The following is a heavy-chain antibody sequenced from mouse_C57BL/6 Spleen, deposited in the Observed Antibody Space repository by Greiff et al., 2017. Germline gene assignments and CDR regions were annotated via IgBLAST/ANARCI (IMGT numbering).Heavy chain of an antibody. CDR3: ARERIITTVVSTGY. V-gene: IGHV1-82*01. J-gene: IGHJ2*01. Sequence: VQLQQSGPELVKPGASVKISCKASGYAFSSSWMNWVQQRPGKGLEWIGRIYPGDGDTNYNGKFKGKATMTADKSSSTAYMQLSSLTSEDSAVYFCARERIITTVVSTGYWGQGTTLTVAS. CDR1: GYAFSSSW. D-gene: IGHD1-1*01. CDR2: IYPGDGDT.